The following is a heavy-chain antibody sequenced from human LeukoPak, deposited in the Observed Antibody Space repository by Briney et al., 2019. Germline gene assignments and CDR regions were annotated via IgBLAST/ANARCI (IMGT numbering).Heavy chain of an antibody. CDR3: AKDGESFYGMDV. J-gene: IGHJ6*02. CDR2: ISYDGSNK. V-gene: IGHV3-30*18. CDR1: GFTFSSYG. D-gene: IGHD3-10*01. Sequence: GGSLRLSCAASGFTFSSYGMHWVRQAPGKGLEWVAVISYDGSNKYYADSVKGRFTISRDNAKNSLYLQMNSLRAEDTALYYCAKDGESFYGMDVWGQGTTVTVSS.